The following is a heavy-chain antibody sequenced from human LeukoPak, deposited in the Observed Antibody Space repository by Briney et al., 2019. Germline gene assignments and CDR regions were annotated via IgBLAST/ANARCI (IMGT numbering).Heavy chain of an antibody. Sequence: PGGSLRLSCEASGFTFSSYWSWIRQPPGKGLEWIGYIFYSGGTNYNPSLKIRVTISVDTSKNQFSLKLSSVTAADKAVYYCARWYCTNGVCNRNYYGMDVWGQGTTVTVSS. CDR2: IFYSGGT. V-gene: IGHV4-59*01. CDR3: ARWYCTNGVCNRNYYGMDV. CDR1: GFTFSSY. J-gene: IGHJ6*02. D-gene: IGHD2-8*01.